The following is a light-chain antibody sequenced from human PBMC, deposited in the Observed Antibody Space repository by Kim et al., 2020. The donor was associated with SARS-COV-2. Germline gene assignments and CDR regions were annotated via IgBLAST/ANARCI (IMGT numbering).Light chain of an antibody. Sequence: IQITPAPFSLVGFLGDRVHITFRSSQTIAAYLNWYQQRPGKPPKLLIFASSSLQNGVPSRFSGSGSETDFTLTINSLQPEDFATYYCQQTYKIPLTFGQGTRLEIK. V-gene: IGKV1-39*01. J-gene: IGKJ5*01. CDR2: ASS. CDR1: QTIAAY. CDR3: QQTYKIPLT.